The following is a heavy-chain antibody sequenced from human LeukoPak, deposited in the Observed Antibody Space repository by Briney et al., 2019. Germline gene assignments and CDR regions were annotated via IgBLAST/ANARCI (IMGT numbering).Heavy chain of an antibody. V-gene: IGHV4-34*01. CDR3: ARGGEYGSGSYYKY. CDR1: GGSISSYY. J-gene: IGHJ4*02. CDR2: INHSGST. D-gene: IGHD3-10*01. Sequence: SETLSLTCTVSGGSISSYYWSWIRQPPGKGLEWIGEINHSGSTNYNPSLKSRVTISVDTSKNQFSLKLSSVTAADTAVYYCARGGEYGSGSYYKYWGQGTLVTVSS.